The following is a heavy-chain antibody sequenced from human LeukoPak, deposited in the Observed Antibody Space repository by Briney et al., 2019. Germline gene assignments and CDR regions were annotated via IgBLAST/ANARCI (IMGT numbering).Heavy chain of an antibody. J-gene: IGHJ4*02. CDR2: INTDGGST. CDR1: VYTPTNYL. V-gene: IGHV3-74*01. Sequence: PGGALRLSCAAPVYTPTNYLIHCGRHAPGKGLVWVSHINTDGGSTIYADSVKGRFTISRDNAKNTLYLQMKSLGAGNTAVYYGAKDRNPQWLVVYYFDGSGEGRLVTVSS. D-gene: IGHD6-19*01. CDR3: AKDRNPQWLVVYYFDG.